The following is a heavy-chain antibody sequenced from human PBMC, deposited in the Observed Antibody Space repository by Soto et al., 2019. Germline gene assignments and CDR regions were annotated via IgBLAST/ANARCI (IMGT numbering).Heavy chain of an antibody. V-gene: IGHV3-23*01. J-gene: IGHJ4*02. Sequence: PGGSLRLSCAASGFTFSNYWMTWVRQAPGKGLEWVSAISGSGGSTYYADPVKGRFTISRDNSKNTLYLQMNSLRAEDTAVYYCAETGGYSYGWVNYWGQGTLVTVSS. CDR2: ISGSGGST. CDR3: AETGGYSYGWVNY. CDR1: GFTFSNYW. D-gene: IGHD5-18*01.